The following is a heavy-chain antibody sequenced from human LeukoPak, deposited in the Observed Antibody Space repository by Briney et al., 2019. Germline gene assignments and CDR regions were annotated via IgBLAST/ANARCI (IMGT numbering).Heavy chain of an antibody. CDR1: GFTFDDYA. CDR3: AKGDYGDYALDH. V-gene: IGHV3-9*01. CDR2: ISWNSGSI. J-gene: IGHJ4*02. D-gene: IGHD4-17*01. Sequence: PGRSLRLSCAASGFTFDDYAMHWVRQAPGKGLEWVSGISWNSGSIGYADSVKGRFTISRDNAKNSLYLQMNSLRAEDTALYYCAKGDYGDYALDHWGQGTLVTVSS.